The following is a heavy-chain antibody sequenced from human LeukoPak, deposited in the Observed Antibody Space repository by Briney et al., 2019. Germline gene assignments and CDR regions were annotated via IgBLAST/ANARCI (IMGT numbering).Heavy chain of an antibody. CDR1: GFNFNNAW. CDR2: IKSKSDGGTT. CDR3: TTGTLTSDY. D-gene: IGHD4-17*01. J-gene: IGHJ4*02. Sequence: KAGGSLRLSCAASGFNFNNAWMNWVRQAPGKGLEWVGRIKSKSDGGTTDNAAPVKGRFTISKDDSKNTLYLQMNSLKTEDTGIYYCTTGTLTSDYSGQGTLVTVSS. V-gene: IGHV3-15*01.